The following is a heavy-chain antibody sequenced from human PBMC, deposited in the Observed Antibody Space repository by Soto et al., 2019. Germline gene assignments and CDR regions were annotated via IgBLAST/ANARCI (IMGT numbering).Heavy chain of an antibody. J-gene: IGHJ5*02. CDR3: ARGLLRYFARGHNWFDP. CDR2: INHSGST. V-gene: IGHV4-34*01. CDR1: GGSFSGYY. D-gene: IGHD3-9*01. Sequence: SETLSLTCAVYGGSFSGYYWSWIRQPPGKGLEWIGEINHSGSTNYNPSLKSRVTISVDTSKNQFSLKLSSVTAADTAVYYCARGLLRYFARGHNWFDPWAQGTLVTVSS.